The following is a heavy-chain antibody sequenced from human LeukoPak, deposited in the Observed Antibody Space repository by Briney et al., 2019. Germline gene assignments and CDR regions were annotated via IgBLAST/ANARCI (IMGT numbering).Heavy chain of an antibody. V-gene: IGHV1-2*02. CDR1: GYTFTGYY. Sequence: GASVKVSCKASGYTFTGYYMHWVRQAPGQGLEWTGWINPNRGGTNYAQKFQGRVTMTRDTSISTAYMELSRLRSDDTAVYYCARESSGSYYYGMDVWGQGTTVTVSS. D-gene: IGHD1-26*01. J-gene: IGHJ6*02. CDR2: INPNRGGT. CDR3: ARESSGSYYYGMDV.